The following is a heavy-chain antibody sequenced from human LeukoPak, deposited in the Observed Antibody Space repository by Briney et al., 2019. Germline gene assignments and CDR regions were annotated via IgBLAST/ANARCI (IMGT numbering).Heavy chain of an antibody. CDR1: GFTFSSYS. CDR3: ARDSVSDGFDI. V-gene: IGHV3-21*01. CDR2: ISSSSSYI. J-gene: IGHJ3*02. Sequence: GGSLRLSCAASGFTFSSYSMNWVRQAPGKGLEWVSSISSSSSYIYYADSVKGRFTISRDNARNLIFLQMNSLRAEDTGVYYCARDSVSDGFDIRGQGTMVTVSS. D-gene: IGHD2-8*01.